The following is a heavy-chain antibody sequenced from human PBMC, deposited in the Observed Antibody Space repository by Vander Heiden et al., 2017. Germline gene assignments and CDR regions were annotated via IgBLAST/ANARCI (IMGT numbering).Heavy chain of an antibody. V-gene: IGHV3-74*01. Sequence: EVQLVESGGGLVQPGGSLRLSCAASGFTFSSYWMHWVRQAPGKGLVWVSRSNSDGSSTNYGDSVKGRFTISRDNANNMLYMQMNSLSAEDTAVECGGRVSSTSRFDDWGQGTLVTVSS. J-gene: IGHJ4*02. CDR2: SNSDGSST. CDR1: GFTFSSYW. CDR3: GRVSSTSRFDD. D-gene: IGHD2-2*01.